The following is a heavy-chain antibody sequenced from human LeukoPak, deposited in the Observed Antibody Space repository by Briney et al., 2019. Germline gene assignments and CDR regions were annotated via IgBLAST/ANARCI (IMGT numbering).Heavy chain of an antibody. CDR2: IIPIFGTA. CDR3: ASGRGSSSWYGVRYYYMDV. CDR1: GGTFSSHA. V-gene: IGHV1-69*13. Sequence: ASVKVSCKASGGTFSSHAISWVRQAPGQGLEWMGGIIPIFGTANYAQKFQGRVTITADESTSTAYMELSSLRSEDTAVYYCASGRGSSSWYGVRYYYMDVWGKGTTVTVSS. J-gene: IGHJ6*03. D-gene: IGHD6-13*01.